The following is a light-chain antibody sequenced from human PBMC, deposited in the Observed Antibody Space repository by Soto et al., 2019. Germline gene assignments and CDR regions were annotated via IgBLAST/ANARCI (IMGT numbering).Light chain of an antibody. J-gene: IGKJ1*01. CDR1: PSVSNY. CDR3: QQYCSLPRT. Sequence: IVLTQFPATLSLSPGERAALSCSARPSVSNYLAWCQQKPGQAPRLLIYDTSNRATGIPARFSGSGFGTDFTLTISRLEPEDFAVYYCQQYCSLPRTFGQGTKVDIK. V-gene: IGKV3-11*01. CDR2: DTS.